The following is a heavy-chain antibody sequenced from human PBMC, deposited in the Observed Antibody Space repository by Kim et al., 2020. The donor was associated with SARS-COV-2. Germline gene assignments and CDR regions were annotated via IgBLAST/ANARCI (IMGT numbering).Heavy chain of an antibody. Sequence: GGSLRLSCAASGFTFSSYSMNWVRQAPGKGLEWVSSISSSSSYIYYADSVKGRFTISRDNAKNSLYLQMNSLRAEDTAVYYCAREYDFWSGYSRIGYYYYMDVWGKGTTVTVSS. CDR1: GFTFSSYS. CDR3: AREYDFWSGYSRIGYYYYMDV. CDR2: ISSSSSYI. D-gene: IGHD3-3*01. J-gene: IGHJ6*03. V-gene: IGHV3-21*01.